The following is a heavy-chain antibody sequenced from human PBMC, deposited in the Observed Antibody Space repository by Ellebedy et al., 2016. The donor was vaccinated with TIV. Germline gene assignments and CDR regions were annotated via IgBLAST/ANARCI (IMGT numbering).Heavy chain of an antibody. CDR3: AREGDTAMVHGMDV. D-gene: IGHD5-18*01. Sequence: GESLKISCAASGFPFSSYTMNWVRQAPGKGLEWVSSISSSGSTIYYADSVKCRFTISRDNAKNSLYLQMNSLRAEDTAVYYCAREGDTAMVHGMDVWGQGTTVTVSS. CDR2: ISSSGSTI. J-gene: IGHJ6*01. CDR1: GFPFSSYT. V-gene: IGHV3-21*04.